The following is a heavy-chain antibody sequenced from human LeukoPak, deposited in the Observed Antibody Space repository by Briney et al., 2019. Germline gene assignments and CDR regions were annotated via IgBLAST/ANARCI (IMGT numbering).Heavy chain of an antibody. D-gene: IGHD1-14*01. Sequence: SETLSLTCSVSGVSISSPNYYWGWIRQPPGKGLDWIGSFYYSGKTYYNPSLKSRVTMSVDTSKNQFSLKLSSVTAADTAVYYCARAGPDRHYYYYYYYMDVWGKGTTVTISS. J-gene: IGHJ6*03. V-gene: IGHV4-39*07. CDR1: GVSISSPNYY. CDR3: ARAGPDRHYYYYYYYMDV. CDR2: FYYSGKT.